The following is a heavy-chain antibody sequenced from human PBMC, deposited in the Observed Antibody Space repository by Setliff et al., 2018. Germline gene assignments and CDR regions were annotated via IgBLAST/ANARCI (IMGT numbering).Heavy chain of an antibody. CDR3: ARSDHLVVAGFDV. V-gene: IGHV1-2*04. J-gene: IGHJ3*01. CDR2: INPKTGGT. Sequence: ASVKVSCKTSGYAFTDNYIHWVRQAPGQGLEWMGWINPKTGGTNLAQKFQGWVSMTRDTSITTAYMELSRLTSDDMAVYFCARSDHLVVAGFDVWGQGTMVTVSS. D-gene: IGHD6-19*01. CDR1: GYAFTDNY.